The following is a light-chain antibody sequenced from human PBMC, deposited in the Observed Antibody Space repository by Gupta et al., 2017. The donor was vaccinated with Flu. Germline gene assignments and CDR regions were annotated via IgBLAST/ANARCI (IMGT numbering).Light chain of an antibody. V-gene: IGLV2-11*01. J-gene: IGLJ3*02. CDR1: SSDVGAYNY. CDR2: EVI. CDR3: CSYAGSYTWL. Sequence: QSALTQPRSVSASPGQSATLSFTGTSSDVGAYNYVSWYRHFPGKAPQIVIEEVIKRPSGVPDRFSGSKSGNTASLTISGLQAEDEADYYCCSYAGSYTWLFGGGTKLALL.